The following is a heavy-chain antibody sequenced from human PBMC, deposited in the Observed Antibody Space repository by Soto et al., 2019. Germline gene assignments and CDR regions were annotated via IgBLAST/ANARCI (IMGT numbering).Heavy chain of an antibody. V-gene: IGHV3-21*01. CDR3: ARDSVESVPHAQESSSGWYPFFN. CDR1: GFTFSSYS. D-gene: IGHD6-19*01. J-gene: IGHJ4*02. CDR2: ISSSSSYI. Sequence: GGSLRLSCAASGFTFSSYSMNWVRQAPGKGLGWVSSISSSSSYIYYADSVKGRFTISRDNAKNSLYLQMNSLRAEDTAVYYCARDSVESVPHAQESSSGWYPFFNWGQGTLVTVSS.